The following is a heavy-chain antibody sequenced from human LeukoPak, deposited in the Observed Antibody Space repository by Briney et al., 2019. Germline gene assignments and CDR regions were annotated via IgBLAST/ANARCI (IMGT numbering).Heavy chain of an antibody. Sequence: SETLSLTCAVYGGSFSGFYWSWIRQPPGKGLEWIGEINHSGSTNYNPSLKSRVTISVDTSKNQFSLKLSSVTAADTAVYYCARDAFDIWGQGTMVTVSS. CDR1: GGSFSGFY. CDR2: INHSGST. CDR3: ARDAFDI. V-gene: IGHV4-34*01. J-gene: IGHJ3*02.